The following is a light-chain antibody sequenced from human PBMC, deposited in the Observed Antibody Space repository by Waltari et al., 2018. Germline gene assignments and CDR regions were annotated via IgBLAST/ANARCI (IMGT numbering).Light chain of an antibody. V-gene: IGKV3-20*01. Sequence: IVLTQSPGTLSFSPGERDTTSCSVSHSVSRSLAWYQQKPGQAPQLLIYGASTSATGIPDRFTGSGSGTDFSLTISSLEPEDFAIYFCQHYVRLPATFGQGTKVEIK. CDR2: GAS. J-gene: IGKJ1*01. CDR3: QHYVRLPAT. CDR1: HSVSRS.